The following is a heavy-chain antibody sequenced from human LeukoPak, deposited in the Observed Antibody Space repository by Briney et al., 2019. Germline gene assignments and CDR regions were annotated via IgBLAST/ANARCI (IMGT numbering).Heavy chain of an antibody. V-gene: IGHV4-59*01. CDR2: IYYSGST. Sequence: PSETLSLTCTVSGGSISSYYWSWIRQPPGKGLEWIGYIYYSGSTNYNPSLKSRVTISVDTSKNQFSLKLSSVTAADTAVYYCARGGATIFGPLNWFDPWGQGTLVTVSS. J-gene: IGHJ5*02. D-gene: IGHD3-3*01. CDR3: ARGGATIFGPLNWFDP. CDR1: GGSISSYY.